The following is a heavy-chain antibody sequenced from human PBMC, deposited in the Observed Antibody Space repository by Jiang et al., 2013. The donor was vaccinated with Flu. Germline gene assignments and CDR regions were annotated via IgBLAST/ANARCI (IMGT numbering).Heavy chain of an antibody. CDR1: GFTFSSYW. CDR2: IKQDGSEK. J-gene: IGHJ4*02. V-gene: IGHV3-7*01. D-gene: IGHD1-26*01. CDR3: ARGTSGSYYDGADYFDY. Sequence: QLVESGGGLVQPGGSLRLSCAASGFTFSSYWMSWVRQAPGKGLEWVANIKQDGSEKYYVDSVKGRFTISRDNAKNSLYLQMNSLRAEDTAVYYCARGTSGSYYDGADYFDYWGQGTLVTVSS.